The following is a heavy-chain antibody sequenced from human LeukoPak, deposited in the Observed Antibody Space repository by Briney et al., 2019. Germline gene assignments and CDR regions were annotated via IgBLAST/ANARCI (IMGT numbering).Heavy chain of an antibody. CDR1: GFTFSSYA. V-gene: IGHV3-23*01. Sequence: GGSLRLSCAASGFTFSSYAMSWVRQAPGKGLEWVSAISGSGGSTYYANSVKGRFTISRDNSKNTLYLQMNSLRAEDTAVYYCVKNLLSLSSIATNWGQGTLVTVSS. CDR3: VKNLLSLSSIATN. CDR2: ISGSGGST. J-gene: IGHJ4*02. D-gene: IGHD6-6*01.